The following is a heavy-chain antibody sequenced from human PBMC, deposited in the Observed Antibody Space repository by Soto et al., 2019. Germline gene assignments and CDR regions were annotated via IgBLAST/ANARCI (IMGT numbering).Heavy chain of an antibody. CDR3: AREKYTGSNSYFDY. J-gene: IGHJ4*02. CDR1: GGSVSNYY. Sequence: QVQLQESGPGLVKPSETLSLTCNVSGGSVSNYYWSWMRQPAGKGLEWIGRMYPRGNTNYNPSLNSRVSMSVDTSKNQVSLSLSSVTAADTAVYYCAREKYTGSNSYFDYWGQGTLVTVSS. V-gene: IGHV4-4*07. D-gene: IGHD1-26*01. CDR2: MYPRGNT.